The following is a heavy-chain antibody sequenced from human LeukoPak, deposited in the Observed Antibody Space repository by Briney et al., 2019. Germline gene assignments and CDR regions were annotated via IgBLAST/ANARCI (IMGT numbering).Heavy chain of an antibody. CDR3: ARAPILEQLGGY. J-gene: IGHJ4*02. Sequence: GASVKASCKASGYTFTSYYMHWVRQAPGQGLEWMGIINPSGGSTSYAQKFQGRVTMTRDTSTSTVYMELSSLRSEDTAVYYCARAPILEQLGGYWGQGTLVTVSS. V-gene: IGHV1-46*01. CDR2: INPSGGST. CDR1: GYTFTSYY. D-gene: IGHD6-13*01.